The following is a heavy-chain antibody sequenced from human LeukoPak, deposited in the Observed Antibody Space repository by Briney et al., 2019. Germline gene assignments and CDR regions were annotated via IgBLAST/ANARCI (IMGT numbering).Heavy chain of an antibody. D-gene: IGHD3-22*01. V-gene: IGHV3-73*01. Sequence: GGSLRLSCAASGFTLSGSAMHWVRQASGKGLEWVGRIRSKANSYATAYAASVKGRFTISRSDSKNTAYLQMNSLKTEDTAVYYCTSGQDSSGYSFYYGMDVWGQGTTVTVSS. CDR2: IRSKANSYAT. CDR3: TSGQDSSGYSFYYGMDV. J-gene: IGHJ6*02. CDR1: GFTLSGSA.